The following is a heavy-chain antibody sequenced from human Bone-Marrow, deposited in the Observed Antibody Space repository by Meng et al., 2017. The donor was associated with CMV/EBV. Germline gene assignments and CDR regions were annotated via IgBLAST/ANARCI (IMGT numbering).Heavy chain of an antibody. V-gene: IGHV4-31*03. Sequence: QVQLQESGPGLVKPSQTLSLTCTVSGGSISSGGYYWNWIRQHPGKGLEWIGYIYYNGDAYYNPSLKSRLTISADTSKNHFSLRLSSVTAADTAVFYCGRGGGVAVTDTWGQGALVTVSS. J-gene: IGHJ5*02. CDR3: GRGGGVAVTDT. CDR2: IYYNGDA. D-gene: IGHD6-19*01. CDR1: GGSISSGGYY.